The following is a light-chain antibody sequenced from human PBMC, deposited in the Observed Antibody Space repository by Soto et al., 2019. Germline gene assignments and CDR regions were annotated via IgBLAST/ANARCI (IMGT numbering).Light chain of an antibody. CDR2: EVS. CDR3: CSWAGSNTFYF. CDR1: TTDFGSYNL. V-gene: IGLV2-23*02. Sequence: QSVLTQPASVSGSPGQSITISCTGNTTDFGSYNLVSWYQQHPGRAPKLMIYEVSRRPSGVSNRFSGSKSGNTASLTISGLQAEDEADYYCCSWAGSNTFYFFGTGTKVTVL. J-gene: IGLJ1*01.